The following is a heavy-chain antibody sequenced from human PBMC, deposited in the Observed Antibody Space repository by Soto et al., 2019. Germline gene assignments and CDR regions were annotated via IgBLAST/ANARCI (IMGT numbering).Heavy chain of an antibody. CDR2: ISYDGSNK. CDR3: AKGSGGNSFNYYYGMEV. Sequence: PGGSLRLSCAASGFTFSSYGMHWVRQAPGKGLEWVAVISYDGSNKYYADSVKGRFTISRDNSKNTLYLQMNSLRAEDTAVYYCAKGSGGNSFNYYYGMEVWGQGTTVTVSS. D-gene: IGHD2-21*02. V-gene: IGHV3-30*18. J-gene: IGHJ6*02. CDR1: GFTFSSYG.